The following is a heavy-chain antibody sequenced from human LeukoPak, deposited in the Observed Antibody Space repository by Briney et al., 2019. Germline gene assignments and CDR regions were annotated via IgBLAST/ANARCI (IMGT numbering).Heavy chain of an antibody. CDR1: GFPLSSYR. Sequence: GGSLRLSCTVSGFPLSSYRVNWVRQAPGQGLEWVSSISTSSSNIYYADSVKGRFAVSRDNSKNSVYLQMNSLRVEDTALYYCAKDLPVDLWGQGTMVTVSS. J-gene: IGHJ3*01. V-gene: IGHV3-21*04. CDR3: AKDLPVDL. CDR2: ISTSSSNI.